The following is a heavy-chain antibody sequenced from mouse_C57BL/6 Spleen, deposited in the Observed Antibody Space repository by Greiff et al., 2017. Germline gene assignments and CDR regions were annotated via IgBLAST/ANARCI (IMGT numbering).Heavy chain of an antibody. CDR3: AREEGDYYGSRGFAD. D-gene: IGHD1-1*01. CDR1: GYTFTDYN. V-gene: IGHV1-18*01. CDR2: INPNNGGT. Sequence: EVQLQQSGPELVKPGASVKIPCKASGYTFTDYNMDWVKQSHGKSLEWIGDINPNNGGTIYNQKFKGKATLTVDKSSSTAYMELRSLTSEDTAVXYCAREEGDYYGSRGFADWGQGTLVTVSA. J-gene: IGHJ3*01.